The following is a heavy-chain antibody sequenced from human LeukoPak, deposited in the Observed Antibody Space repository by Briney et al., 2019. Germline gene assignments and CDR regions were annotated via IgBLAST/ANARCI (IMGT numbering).Heavy chain of an antibody. J-gene: IGHJ4*02. CDR3: ARESPYYDILTGYYDY. CDR1: GGTFSSYA. D-gene: IGHD3-9*01. V-gene: IGHV1-69*05. Sequence: SVKVPCKASGGTFSSYAISWVRQAPGQGLEWMGRIIPIFGTANYAQKFQGRVTITTDESTSTAYMELSSLRSEDTAVYYCARESPYYDILTGYYDYWGQGTLVTVSS. CDR2: IIPIFGTA.